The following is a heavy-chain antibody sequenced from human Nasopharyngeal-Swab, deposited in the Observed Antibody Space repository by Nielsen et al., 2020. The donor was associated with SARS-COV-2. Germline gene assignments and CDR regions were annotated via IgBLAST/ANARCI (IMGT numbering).Heavy chain of an antibody. V-gene: IGHV1-69*13. CDR2: VNHVFRTP. D-gene: IGHD2-2*01. CDR3: ARDGVSRGFDY. CDR1: GGFFSNYA. Sequence: SVQAPCKASGGFFSNYAIIWLRQAPEQGLGWGGGVNHVFRTPNYAQKFQGRFSLTADDSTSTAYLELSSLTSEDTAVYYCARDGVSRGFDYWGQGTLVTVSS. J-gene: IGHJ4*02.